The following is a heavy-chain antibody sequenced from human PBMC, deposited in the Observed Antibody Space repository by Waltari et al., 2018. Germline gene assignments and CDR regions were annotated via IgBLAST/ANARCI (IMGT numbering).Heavy chain of an antibody. Sequence: QVQLVQSGAEVKKPGASVKVSCKASGYPFTSYAMHWWRQAPGQRLEWMGWINAGNGNTKYSQKFQGRVTITRDTSASTAYMELSSLRSEDTAVYYCARDFSGYYFDYWGQGTLVTVSS. CDR1: GYPFTSYA. D-gene: IGHD1-26*01. CDR2: INAGNGNT. CDR3: ARDFSGYYFDY. J-gene: IGHJ4*02. V-gene: IGHV1-3*01.